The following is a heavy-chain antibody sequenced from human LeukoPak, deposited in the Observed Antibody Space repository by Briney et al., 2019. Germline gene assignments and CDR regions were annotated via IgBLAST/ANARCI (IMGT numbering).Heavy chain of an antibody. Sequence: PSETLSLTCTVSGGSISSYYWSWIRQPPGKGLEWIGYIYYSGSTNYNPSLKSRVTISVDTSKNQFSLKLSSVTAADTAVYYCARLKYSSLGVDAFDIWGQGTMVTVSS. J-gene: IGHJ3*02. CDR2: IYYSGST. D-gene: IGHD6-6*01. V-gene: IGHV4-59*08. CDR3: ARLKYSSLGVDAFDI. CDR1: GGSISSYY.